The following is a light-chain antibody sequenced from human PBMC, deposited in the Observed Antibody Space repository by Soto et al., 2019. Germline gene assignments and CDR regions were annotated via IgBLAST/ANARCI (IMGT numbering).Light chain of an antibody. V-gene: IGKV1-39*01. CDR3: QQSYGTPIT. J-gene: IGKJ5*01. Sequence: DIQMTQSPSYMSASVGDRVTITCRASQSISRYLNWYQQKQGKAPNLLIYVASSLHSEVPSRFSGSGAGTDFTRTITSLQPEDFATYYCQQSYGTPITCGQGTRLEIK. CDR1: QSISRY. CDR2: VAS.